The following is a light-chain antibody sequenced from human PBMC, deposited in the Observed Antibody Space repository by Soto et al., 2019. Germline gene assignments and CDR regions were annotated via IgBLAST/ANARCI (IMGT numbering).Light chain of an antibody. V-gene: IGKV3-20*01. J-gene: IGKJ4*01. Sequence: EMVVTQSPGTLSLSPGERATLSCRASQSDTNAYLTWYQQKPGQAPRLLIYGASTRATGIPDRFSGSGYGTDFTLTISRVEPEDFAGYYCNYYGGPFGGGTKIEIK. CDR2: GAS. CDR3: NYYGGP. CDR1: QSDTNAY.